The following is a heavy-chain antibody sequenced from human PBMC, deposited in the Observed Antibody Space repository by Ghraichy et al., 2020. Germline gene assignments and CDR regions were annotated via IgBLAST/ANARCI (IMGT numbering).Heavy chain of an antibody. V-gene: IGHV1-69*04. J-gene: IGHJ4*02. Sequence: SVKVSCKASGGTFSSYAISWVRQAPGQGLEWMGRIIPILALATYAQKFQGGVTVTADKSTTTAYMELSSLRSEDTAVYYCAREPVHTAMVEGYFDYWGQGTLVTVSS. CDR2: IIPILALA. D-gene: IGHD5-18*01. CDR1: GGTFSSYA. CDR3: AREPVHTAMVEGYFDY.